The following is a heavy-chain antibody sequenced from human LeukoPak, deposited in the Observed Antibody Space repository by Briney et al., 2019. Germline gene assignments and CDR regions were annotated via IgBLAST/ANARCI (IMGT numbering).Heavy chain of an antibody. V-gene: IGHV3-30*04. J-gene: IGHJ6*02. CDR1: GCTFSSYA. CDR3: AREDGDYVGVWYYGMDV. Sequence: GGSLRLPCAASGCTFSSYAMHWVRQAPGKGLEWVAVISYDGSNKYYADSVKGRFTISRDNSKNTLYLQMNSLRAEDTAVYYCAREDGDYVGVWYYGMDVWGQGTTVTVSS. CDR2: ISYDGSNK. D-gene: IGHD4-17*01.